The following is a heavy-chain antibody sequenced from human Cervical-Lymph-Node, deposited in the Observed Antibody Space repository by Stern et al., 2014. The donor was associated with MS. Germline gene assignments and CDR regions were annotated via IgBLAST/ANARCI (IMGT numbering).Heavy chain of an antibody. J-gene: IGHJ4*02. Sequence: QDQLVQSGAEVRKPGSSVKVSCKASGGTFSRYGISWVRQAPGQGLEWMGGIIPVVGTADYAEQFQGRVTITADGSTSTAYMELSGLTSADTAVYYCARGPYNRDFFEYWGQGTLVTVSS. D-gene: IGHD1-1*01. V-gene: IGHV1-69*12. CDR2: IIPVVGTA. CDR1: GGTFSRYG. CDR3: ARGPYNRDFFEY.